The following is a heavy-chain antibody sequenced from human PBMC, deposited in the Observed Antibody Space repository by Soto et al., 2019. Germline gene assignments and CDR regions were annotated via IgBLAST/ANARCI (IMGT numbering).Heavy chain of an antibody. D-gene: IGHD6-19*01. CDR2: IIPIFGTA. V-gene: IGHV1-69*13. Sequence: ASVKVSCKASGGTFSSYSISWVRQAPGQGLEWMGGIIPIFGTANYAHKFQGRVTITADESTSTAYMELSSLRSEDTAVHYCLYVDIVARSTGIAVAGTRYYYGMDVWGQGTTVNVSS. J-gene: IGHJ6*02. CDR3: LYVDIVARSTGIAVAGTRYYYGMDV. CDR1: GGTFSSYS.